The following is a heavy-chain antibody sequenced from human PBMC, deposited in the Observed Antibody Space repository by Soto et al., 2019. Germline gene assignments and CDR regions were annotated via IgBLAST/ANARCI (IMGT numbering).Heavy chain of an antibody. CDR3: ASSSGNNYGVGTNYYFDY. J-gene: IGHJ4*02. Sequence: QVQLVQSGAEVKKPGSSVKVSCKTSGGTFSTYSIVWVRQAPGEGLECMGGIIPIFGTANYAQKFQDRVTITADKSTNTAFMELRSLKSEDTSMYYCASSSGNNYGVGTNYYFDYWGQGTLVTVSS. CDR2: IIPIFGTA. D-gene: IGHD1-26*01. CDR1: GGTFSTYS. V-gene: IGHV1-69*06.